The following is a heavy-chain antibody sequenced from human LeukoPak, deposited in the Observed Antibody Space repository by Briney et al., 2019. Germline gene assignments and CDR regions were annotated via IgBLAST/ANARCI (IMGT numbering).Heavy chain of an antibody. CDR1: GFTFSSYA. J-gene: IGHJ4*02. V-gene: IGHV3-23*01. D-gene: IGHD3-10*01. CDR3: AKDGSGYSSGSYGEFDY. Sequence: GGSLRLSCAASGFTFSSYAMSWVRQAPGKGLEWVSAISGSGGSTYYADSVKGRFTIPRDNSKNTLYLQMNSLRAEDTAVYYCAKDGSGYSSGSYGEFDYWGQGTLVTVSS. CDR2: ISGSGGST.